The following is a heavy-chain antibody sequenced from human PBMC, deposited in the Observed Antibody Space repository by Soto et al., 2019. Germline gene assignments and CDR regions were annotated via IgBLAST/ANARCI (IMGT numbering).Heavy chain of an antibody. CDR1: GFIFSNAW. Sequence: PGGSLRLSCAASGFIFSNAWINWVRQAPGKGLEWVGRVKSKTDGGTTDFAAPVKGRFAISRDDSKNMVYLEMNSLKTEDTAIYHWTTDSYMTNIIVRFDYCGHRSLVTVSS. CDR3: TTDSYMTNIIVRFDY. CDR2: VKSKTDGGTT. J-gene: IGHJ4*01. D-gene: IGHD3-22*01. V-gene: IGHV3-15*07.